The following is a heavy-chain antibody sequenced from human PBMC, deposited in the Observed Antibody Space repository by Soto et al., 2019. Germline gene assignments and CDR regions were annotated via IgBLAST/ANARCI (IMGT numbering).Heavy chain of an antibody. D-gene: IGHD3-16*02. CDR3: ARPGRYDYIWGSYRSYYFDY. V-gene: IGHV3-21*01. CDR1: GFTFSSYS. J-gene: IGHJ4*02. Sequence: GGSLRLSCAASGFTFSSYSMNWVRQAPGKGLEWVSSISSSSSYIYYADSVKGRFTISRDNAKNSLYLQMNSLRAEDTAVYYCARPGRYDYIWGSYRSYYFDYWGQGTLVTVSS. CDR2: ISSSSSYI.